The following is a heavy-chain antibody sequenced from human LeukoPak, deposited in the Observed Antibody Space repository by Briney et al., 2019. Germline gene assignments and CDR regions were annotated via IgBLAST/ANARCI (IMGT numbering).Heavy chain of an antibody. Sequence: PSETLSLTCTVSGGSISSYYWSWIRQPPGKGLEWIGYIYYSGSTNYSPSLKSRVTISVDASKNQFSLKLSSVTAADTAVYYCARVYYYGSGTGVSRFDPWGQGTLVTVSS. J-gene: IGHJ5*02. V-gene: IGHV4-59*01. CDR1: GGSISSYY. CDR2: IYYSGST. D-gene: IGHD3-10*01. CDR3: ARVYYYGSGTGVSRFDP.